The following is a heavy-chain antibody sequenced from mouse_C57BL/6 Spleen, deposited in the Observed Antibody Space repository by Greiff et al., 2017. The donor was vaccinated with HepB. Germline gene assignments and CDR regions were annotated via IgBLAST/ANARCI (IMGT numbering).Heavy chain of an antibody. V-gene: IGHV1-82*01. D-gene: IGHD2-4*01. CDR2: IYPGDGDT. Sequence: VQLQQSGPELVKPGASVKISCKASGYAFSSSWMNWVKQRPGKGLEWIGRIYPGDGDTNYNGKFKGKATLTADKSSSTAYMPLSSLTSEDSAVYFCARERDDYDKVLDYWGQGTTLTVSS. CDR3: ARERDDYDKVLDY. CDR1: GYAFSSSW. J-gene: IGHJ2*01.